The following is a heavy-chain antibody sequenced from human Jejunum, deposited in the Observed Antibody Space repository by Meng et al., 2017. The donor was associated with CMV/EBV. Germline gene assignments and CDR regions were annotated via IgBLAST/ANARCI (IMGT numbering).Heavy chain of an antibody. V-gene: IGHV7-4-1*02. D-gene: IGHD3-10*01. CDR2: INTNTGNP. CDR3: ARDQWTYYGPGSFPDY. J-gene: IGHJ4*02. Sequence: SGYIFTKYTMNWVRQAPGQGLEWMGWINTNTGNPRYAQGFTGRFVFSLDTSVDTAYLQISNLTAEDTAVYFCARDQWTYYGPGSFPDYWGQGTLVTVSS. CDR1: GYIFTKYT.